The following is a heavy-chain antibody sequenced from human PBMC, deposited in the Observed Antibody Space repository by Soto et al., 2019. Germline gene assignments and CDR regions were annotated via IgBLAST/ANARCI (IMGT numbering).Heavy chain of an antibody. V-gene: IGHV4-61*01. CDR1: GGSVSSGSYY. D-gene: IGHD2-15*01. CDR3: ARVPVVAATFYFAY. J-gene: IGHJ4*02. Sequence: QVQLQESGPGLVKPSETLSLTCTVSGGSVSSGSYYWSWIRQPPGKGLEWIGYIYYSGSTNYNPPLKSRVTKSVDTSKNQFSLKLSSVTAADTAVYYCARVPVVAATFYFAYWGQGTLVTVSS. CDR2: IYYSGST.